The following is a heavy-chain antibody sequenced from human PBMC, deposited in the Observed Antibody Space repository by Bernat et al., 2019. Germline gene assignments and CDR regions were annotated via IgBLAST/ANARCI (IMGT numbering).Heavy chain of an antibody. J-gene: IGHJ4*02. V-gene: IGHV3-15*01. CDR3: TTGDTI. CDR1: GCTFSNVW. D-gene: IGHD3-9*01. CDR2: IKSKTDGGTI. Sequence: EVQLVEFGGGWVKPGGSLRLSCAASGCTFSNVWMSWVRQALGKGMECVGRIKSKTDGGTIEHAEPVKGSLTISRDDYKNMVFFQMNGLKSEDTAGYYCTTGDTIWGQGTLVTVSS.